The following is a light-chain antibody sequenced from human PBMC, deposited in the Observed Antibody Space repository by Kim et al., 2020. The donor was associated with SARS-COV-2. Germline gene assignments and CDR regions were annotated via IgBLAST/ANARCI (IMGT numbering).Light chain of an antibody. Sequence: DIQMTQSPSSLSASVGDRVTITCQASEDIRMYLNWFQQKPGKAPKVLIYDASNLETGVPSRFSGSASGTDFTFTISSLEPEDIGTYFCQQYDDFPRTFGAGTKVDIK. J-gene: IGKJ4*01. V-gene: IGKV1-33*01. CDR1: EDIRMY. CDR2: DAS. CDR3: QQYDDFPRT.